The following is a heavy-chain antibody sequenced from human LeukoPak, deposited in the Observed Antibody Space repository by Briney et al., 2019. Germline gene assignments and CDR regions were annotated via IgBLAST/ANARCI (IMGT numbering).Heavy chain of an antibody. V-gene: IGHV4-39*07. CDR3: ARGLVDYELPKCYIDY. Sequence: SETLSLTCTVSGASITSKAYFWGWIRRPPGKGLEWVGTLSYDGSAYYNTSLRSRVTISVDTSKSQFSLKVTSVTAADTAVYFCARGLVDYELPKCYIDYWGRGTLVTVSS. CDR2: LSYDGSA. CDR1: GASITSKAYF. J-gene: IGHJ4*02. D-gene: IGHD3-22*01.